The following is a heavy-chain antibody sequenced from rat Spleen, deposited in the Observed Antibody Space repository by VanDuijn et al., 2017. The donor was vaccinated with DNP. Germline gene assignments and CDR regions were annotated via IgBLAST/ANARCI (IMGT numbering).Heavy chain of an antibody. J-gene: IGHJ2*01. V-gene: IGHV5-20*01. CDR2: ISYDGGST. CDR1: GFTFSDYY. CDR3: TTLNSGTYDS. Sequence: EVQLVESGGGLMQPGRSLKLSCAASGFTFSDYYMAWVRQAPTKGLEWVAYISYDGGSTYYGDSVKGRFTISRDNAKSSLYLHMDSLRSEDTATYYCTTLNSGTYDSWGQGVMVTVSS. D-gene: IGHD1-3*01.